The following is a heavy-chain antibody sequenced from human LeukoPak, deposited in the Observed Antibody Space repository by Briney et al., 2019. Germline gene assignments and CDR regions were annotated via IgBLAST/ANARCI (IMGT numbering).Heavy chain of an antibody. Sequence: GGSLSLFCAASGFTFSDYYMSWIRLAAGKGLGWVSFITGSSSYTNYADSVKGRFTISRDNSKNSLYLQMNSLRAEDTAVYYCAREHILTGYDFWGQGTLVTVSS. D-gene: IGHD3-9*01. J-gene: IGHJ4*02. CDR1: GFTFSDYY. V-gene: IGHV3-11*06. CDR2: ITGSSSYT. CDR3: AREHILTGYDF.